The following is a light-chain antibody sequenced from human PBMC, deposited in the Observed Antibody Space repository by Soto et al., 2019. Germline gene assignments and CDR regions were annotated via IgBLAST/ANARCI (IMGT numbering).Light chain of an antibody. V-gene: IGKV1-5*01. J-gene: IGKJ1*01. CDR1: QSISSW. Sequence: DIQMTRSPSTLSASVGDRVTITFRASQSISSWLAWYQQKPGKAPKLLIYDASSLESGVPSRFSGSGSGTEFTLTISSLQPDDFATYYCQQYNSYWTFGQGTKV. CDR2: DAS. CDR3: QQYNSYWT.